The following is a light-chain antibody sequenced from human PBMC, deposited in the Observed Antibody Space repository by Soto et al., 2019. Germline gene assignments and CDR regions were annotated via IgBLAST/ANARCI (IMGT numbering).Light chain of an antibody. V-gene: IGKV3-20*01. CDR3: HQYGNSPGT. Sequence: EIVLTQSPGTLSLSPGERATLSCRASQNIRSNYLAWYQQKPGQAPSLLIYGASTRATGIPDRFSGSGSGTDFTLTITILEPEDFAVYYCHQYGNSPGTFGQGTKLEIK. CDR1: QNIRSNY. J-gene: IGKJ2*01. CDR2: GAS.